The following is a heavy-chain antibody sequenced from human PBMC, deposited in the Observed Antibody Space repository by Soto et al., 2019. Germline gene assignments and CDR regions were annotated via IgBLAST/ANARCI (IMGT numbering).Heavy chain of an antibody. CDR2: LIPLFGTT. D-gene: IGHD7-27*01. CDR1: GRTFSGHA. CDR3: ARGPNWGYRFDS. J-gene: IGHJ4*02. V-gene: IGHV1-69*06. Sequence: QVQLVQSGAEVKKPGSSVKVSCEASGRTFSGHAISWVRQAPGQGPEWMGGLIPLFGTTQHAQNFQDRLTITADKSTSTAYMELTSLRFEDTAIYYRARGPNWGYRFDSWGQGTLVTVSS.